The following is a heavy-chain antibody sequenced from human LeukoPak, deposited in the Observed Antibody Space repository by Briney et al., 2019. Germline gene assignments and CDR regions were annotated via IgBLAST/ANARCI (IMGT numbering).Heavy chain of an antibody. D-gene: IGHD3-22*01. Sequence: SETLSLTCTVSGGSISSSSYYWGWIRQPPGKGLEWIGSIYYSGSTYYNPSLKSRVTISVDTSKNQFSLKLSSVTAADTAVYYCARHSLADSSGYYPYWGQGTLVTVSS. J-gene: IGHJ4*02. CDR2: IYYSGST. CDR3: ARHSLADSSGYYPY. V-gene: IGHV4-39*01. CDR1: GGSISSSSYY.